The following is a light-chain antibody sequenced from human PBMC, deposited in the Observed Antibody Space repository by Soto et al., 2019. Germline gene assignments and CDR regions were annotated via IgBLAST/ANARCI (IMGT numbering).Light chain of an antibody. V-gene: IGKV3-20*01. J-gene: IGKJ1*01. CDR1: QSVVSD. CDR2: GAS. Sequence: EIVMTQSPATLSVSPGERATLSCRASQSVVSDLAWYQQKPGQAPRLLIYGASSRATGIPDRFSGSGSGTDFILTISRLEPEDFAVYYCQQYGSSEWTFGQGTKVDI. CDR3: QQYGSSEWT.